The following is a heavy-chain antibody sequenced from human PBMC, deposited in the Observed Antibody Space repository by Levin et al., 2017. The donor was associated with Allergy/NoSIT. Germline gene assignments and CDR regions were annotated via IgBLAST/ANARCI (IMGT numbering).Heavy chain of an antibody. CDR1: GFTFGSYA. CDR2: ISGSGGST. Sequence: GGSLRLSCAASGFTFGSYAMSWVRQAPGKGLEWVSAISGSGGSTYYADSVKGRFTISRDNSKNTLYLQMNSLRAEDTAVYYCAKSTSGRYAYYALDVWGQGTTVTVSS. V-gene: IGHV3-23*01. J-gene: IGHJ6*02. D-gene: IGHD1-26*01. CDR3: AKSTSGRYAYYALDV.